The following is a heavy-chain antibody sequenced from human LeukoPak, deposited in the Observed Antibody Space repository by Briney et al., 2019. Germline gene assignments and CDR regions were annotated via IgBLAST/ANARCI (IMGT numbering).Heavy chain of an antibody. CDR2: VNHSGST. Sequence: SETLSLTCAVYGGSFSDYYWSWIRQPPGKGLEWIGEVNHSGSTNYNPSLKSRVTISVDTSKNQFSLKLSSVTAADTAVYYCAGSIAARLDYWGQGTLVTVSS. D-gene: IGHD6-6*01. V-gene: IGHV4-34*01. CDR1: GGSFSDYY. J-gene: IGHJ4*02. CDR3: AGSIAARLDY.